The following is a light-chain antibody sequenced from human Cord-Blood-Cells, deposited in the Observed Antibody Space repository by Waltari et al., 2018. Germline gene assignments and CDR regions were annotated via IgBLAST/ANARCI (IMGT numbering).Light chain of an antibody. CDR3: QQSYSTPQT. J-gene: IGKJ1*01. V-gene: IGKV1-39*01. Sequence: DIQMTQSPSSLSASVGDRVTITCRASQSISSYLNWYQQKPGKAPKLLIYAASSLQSGVPSRLSGSGAGTDFTLTISSLQPEDFATYYCQQSYSTPQTCGQGTKVEIK. CDR2: AAS. CDR1: QSISSY.